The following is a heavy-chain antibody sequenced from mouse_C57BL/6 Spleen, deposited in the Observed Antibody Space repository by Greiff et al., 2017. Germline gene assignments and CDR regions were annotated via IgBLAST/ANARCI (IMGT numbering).Heavy chain of an antibody. D-gene: IGHD1-1*01. J-gene: IGHJ4*01. CDR2: IRSKSSKYAT. CDR1: GFTFNTYA. Sequence: EVQLVESGGGLVQPKGSLKLSCAASGFTFNTYAMHWVRQAPGKGLEWVARIRSKSSKYATYYADSVKDRFTISRDDSQSMLYLQMNNLKTEDTAMYYCVREDGSRGYAMDYWGQGTSVTVSS. V-gene: IGHV10-3*01. CDR3: VREDGSRGYAMDY.